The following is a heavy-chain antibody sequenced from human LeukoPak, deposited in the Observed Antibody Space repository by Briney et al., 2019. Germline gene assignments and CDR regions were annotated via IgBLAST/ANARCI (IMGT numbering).Heavy chain of an antibody. J-gene: IGHJ4*02. CDR3: AREISSGFYFDY. CDR2: ITRSGSHK. Sequence: GGSLRLSCVASGFTFSSCAMNWVRQAPGKGLEWVSSITRSGSHKYYADSVKGRFTISRDNGKNSLYLQMNSLRAEDTAVYYCAREISSGFYFDYWGQGTLVTVSS. CDR1: GFTFSSCA. D-gene: IGHD6-6*01. V-gene: IGHV3-21*01.